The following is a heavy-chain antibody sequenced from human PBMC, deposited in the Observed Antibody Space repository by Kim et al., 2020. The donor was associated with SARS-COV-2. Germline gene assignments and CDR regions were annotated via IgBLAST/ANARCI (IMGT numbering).Heavy chain of an antibody. CDR2: IKQDGSQK. D-gene: IGHD1-26*01. Sequence: GGSLRLSCAASGFPLTNSWMNWVRPAPGKGLEWVANIKQDGSQKYYVDSVKGRFTISRDSTKNSLYLQMDSLRAEDTAMYYCARNRGDYWGQGTLVTVSS. CDR3: ARNRGDY. V-gene: IGHV3-7*01. J-gene: IGHJ4*02. CDR1: GFPLTNSW.